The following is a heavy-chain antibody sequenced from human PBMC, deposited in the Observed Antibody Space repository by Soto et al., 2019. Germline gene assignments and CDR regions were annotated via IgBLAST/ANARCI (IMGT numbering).Heavy chain of an antibody. J-gene: IGHJ4*02. D-gene: IGHD6-19*01. CDR3: ARDPYSSGWFDY. CDR1: GFTLSSYS. CDR2: ISSSSSYI. V-gene: IGHV3-21*01. Sequence: EVQLVESGGGLVKPGGSLRLSCAASGFTLSSYSMNWVRQAPGKGLEWVSSISSSSSYIYYADSVKGRFTISRDNAKNSLYLQMNSLRAEDTAVYYCARDPYSSGWFDYWGQGTLVTVSS.